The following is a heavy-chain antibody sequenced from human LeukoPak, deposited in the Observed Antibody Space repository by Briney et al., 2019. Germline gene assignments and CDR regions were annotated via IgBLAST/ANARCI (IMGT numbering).Heavy chain of an antibody. D-gene: IGHD2-2*01. CDR3: ARDRPQYVGYCSSTSCSYFDY. Sequence: GASVKVSCKASGGTFSSYAISWVRQAPGQGLEWMGWISAYNGNTNYAQKLQGRVTMTTDTSTSTAYMELRSLRSDDTAVYYCARDRPQYVGYCSSTSCSYFDYWGQGTLVTVSS. CDR1: GGTFSSYA. V-gene: IGHV1-18*01. J-gene: IGHJ4*02. CDR2: ISAYNGNT.